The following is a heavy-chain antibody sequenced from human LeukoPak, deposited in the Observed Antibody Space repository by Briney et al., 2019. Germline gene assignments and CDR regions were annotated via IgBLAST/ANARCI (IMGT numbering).Heavy chain of an antibody. CDR3: ARARGWPPEN. CDR1: GFAFSYYW. CDR2: IKQDGSEK. J-gene: IGHJ4*02. V-gene: IGHV3-7*01. D-gene: IGHD6-19*01. Sequence: GGSLRLSCAASGFAFSYYWMNWVRQAPGKGLEWVANIKQDGSEKNYVESVKGRFTISRDNAKNSLYLQMNSLRSEDTAVYYCARARGWPPENWGQGTLV.